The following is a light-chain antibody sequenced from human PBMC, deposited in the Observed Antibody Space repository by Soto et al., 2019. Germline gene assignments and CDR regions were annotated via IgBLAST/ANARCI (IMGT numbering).Light chain of an antibody. CDR2: DVS. CDR3: SSYTRSSLYV. CDR1: SSDVGGYNY. Sequence: QSALTQPASVSGSPGQSITISCTGTSSDVGGYNYVSWYQQHPGKAPKLMIYDVSNRPSGVSNRFSGSKSGNTASLTISGLQAVDAGGYYCSSYTRSSLYVFGTGTKLTVL. J-gene: IGLJ1*01. V-gene: IGLV2-14*01.